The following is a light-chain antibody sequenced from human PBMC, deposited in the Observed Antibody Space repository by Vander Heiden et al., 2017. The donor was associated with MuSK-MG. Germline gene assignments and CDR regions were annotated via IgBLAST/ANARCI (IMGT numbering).Light chain of an antibody. CDR2: DVS. CDR1: SSDVGGYNY. V-gene: IGLV2-14*01. J-gene: IGLJ1*01. CDR3: SSYTSSSTLV. Sequence: QPALTHPPSEPTSPGPSITISCTGTSSDVGGYNYVSWYQQHPGTAPKLMTHDVSNRPSGVSNRFSGSKSGNTDSLTISGLQAEDEADYDCSSYTSSSTLVFGTGTKVTVL.